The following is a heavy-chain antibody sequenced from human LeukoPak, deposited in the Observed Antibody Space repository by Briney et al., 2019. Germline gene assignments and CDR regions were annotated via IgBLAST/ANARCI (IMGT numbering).Heavy chain of an antibody. CDR2: IYYSGST. Sequence: SETLSLTCTVSGGSISSSSYYWGWIRQPPGQGLEWIGIIYYSGSTYYNPSLKSRFTISVDTSKNQFSLKLSSVTAADTAVYYCARHSGRHSSRWDRGHLVDPWGQGTLVTVS. V-gene: IGHV4-39*01. CDR3: ARHSGRHSSRWDRGHLVDP. CDR1: GGSISSSSYY. D-gene: IGHD6-13*01. J-gene: IGHJ5*02.